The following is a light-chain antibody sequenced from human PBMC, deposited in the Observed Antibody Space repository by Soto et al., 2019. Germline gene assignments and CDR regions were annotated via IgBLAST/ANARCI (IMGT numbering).Light chain of an antibody. Sequence: EIVMTLSPATLSVSAGESATLSCRASQSVDRTLVWYQQRPGQAPRLLIYGASTRATAIPXXFSGSGXGTEFTLTISSLQSEDFAVYYCGQYTNGPKTFSQGTK. J-gene: IGKJ1*01. CDR3: GQYTNGPKT. CDR2: GAS. CDR1: QSVDRT. V-gene: IGKV3D-15*01.